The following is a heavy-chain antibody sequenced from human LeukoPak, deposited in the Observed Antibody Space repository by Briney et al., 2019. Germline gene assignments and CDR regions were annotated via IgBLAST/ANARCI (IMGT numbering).Heavy chain of an antibody. CDR3: AKTYMWSIDAFHI. J-gene: IGHJ3*02. D-gene: IGHD2-8*02. Sequence: GGSLRLSCAASGFTFSNYAMSWVRQAPGKGLEWVSGITARADSTYYADSVKGRVTISRDNSKNTLFLQLDSLRAEDAAVYYCAKTYMWSIDAFHIWGQGTMVTVSS. CDR2: ITARADST. V-gene: IGHV3-23*01. CDR1: GFTFSNYA.